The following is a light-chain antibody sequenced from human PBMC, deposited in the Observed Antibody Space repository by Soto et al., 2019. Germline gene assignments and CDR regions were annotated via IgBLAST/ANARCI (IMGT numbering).Light chain of an antibody. CDR3: QVWDTMTDHPV. CDR1: NIATKR. J-gene: IGLJ7*01. CDR2: DNS. V-gene: IGLV3-21*02. Sequence: SYELTQPPSVSVAPGQTATITCGGNNIATKRVHWYQQRPGQAPVLVVYDNSDRPSGFPERFSGSNSGSTATLTVSRVAAGDEADYYCQVWDTMTDHPVFGGGTQLTVL.